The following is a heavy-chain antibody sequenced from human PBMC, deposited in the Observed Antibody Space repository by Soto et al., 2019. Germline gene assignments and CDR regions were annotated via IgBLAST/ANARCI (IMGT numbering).Heavy chain of an antibody. CDR2: MYNTGST. CDR3: ARDLWGYCGTDCYPLDV. J-gene: IGHJ6*02. V-gene: IGHV4-59*01. CDR1: GGSISRYY. D-gene: IGHD2-21*02. Sequence: SETLSLTCTVSGGSISRYYWSWIRQPPGKGLEWIGYMYNTGSTVYNPSFKSRVTISVDTSKNQFSLKLDSVTAADTAVYYCARDLWGYCGTDCYPLDVWGQGTTVTVSS.